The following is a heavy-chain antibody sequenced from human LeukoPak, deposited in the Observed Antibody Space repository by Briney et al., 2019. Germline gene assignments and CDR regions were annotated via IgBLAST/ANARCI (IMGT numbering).Heavy chain of an antibody. D-gene: IGHD2-15*01. CDR3: ARVALDVVVVALDY. J-gene: IGHJ4*02. CDR1: GYTFTSYG. V-gene: IGHV1-18*01. Sequence: ASVKVSCKASGYTFTSYGISWVRQAPGQGLEWMGWISAYNGNTNYAQKLQGRVTMTTDTSTSTAYMELRSLRSDDTAVYYCARVALDVVVVALDYWGQGTLVTVSS. CDR2: ISAYNGNT.